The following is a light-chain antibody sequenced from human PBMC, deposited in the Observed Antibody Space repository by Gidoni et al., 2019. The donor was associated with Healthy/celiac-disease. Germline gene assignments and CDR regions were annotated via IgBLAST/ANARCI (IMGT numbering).Light chain of an antibody. V-gene: IGKV3-11*01. CDR1: QSVSSY. Sequence: EIVLTQSPATLSLSPGERATLSCRASQSVSSYLAWYQQKPGQAPRLLIYDASNRATGIPARFSGSGSVTDFTLTISSLEPEDFAVYYCQQRSNWPLWTFXXXTKVEIK. CDR2: DAS. CDR3: QQRSNWPLWT. J-gene: IGKJ1*01.